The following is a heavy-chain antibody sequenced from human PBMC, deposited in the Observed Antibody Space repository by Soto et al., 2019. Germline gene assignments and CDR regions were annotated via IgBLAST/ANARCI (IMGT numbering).Heavy chain of an antibody. CDR3: ARDDYRYSSGWSRF. J-gene: IGHJ4*02. Sequence: LRLSCTTSGFTFSHYAIHWVRQAPGKGLEWLTVISYDGNNKHYADSVKGRFTISRANSNNTVYLQMNSLRPEDTAVYFCARDDYRYSSGWSRFWGQGTLVTVSS. V-gene: IGHV3-30*04. D-gene: IGHD6-19*01. CDR2: ISYDGNNK. CDR1: GFTFSHYA.